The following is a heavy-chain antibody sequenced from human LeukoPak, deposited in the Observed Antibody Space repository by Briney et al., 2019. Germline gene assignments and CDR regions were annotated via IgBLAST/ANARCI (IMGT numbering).Heavy chain of an antibody. CDR3: ARTIDNNGYYYFDY. CDR1: GDSISFYY. D-gene: IGHD5-12*01. CDR2: IYDNGNT. J-gene: IGHJ4*02. Sequence: SETLSLTCIVSGDSISFYYWSWIRQPPGKGLEWIGYIYDNGNTHYSPSLKSRVTISLDTLKNQFSLKVNSVTAADTAVYYCARTIDNNGYYYFDYWGQGTLVTVSS. V-gene: IGHV4-59*01.